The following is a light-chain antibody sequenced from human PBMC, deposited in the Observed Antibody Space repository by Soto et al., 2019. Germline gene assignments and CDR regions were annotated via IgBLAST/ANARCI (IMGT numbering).Light chain of an antibody. CDR1: KLDNKY. Sequence: SYELTQPPSVSVSPGQTARITCSGDKLDNKYVAWYRQQPGQSPLLIIFQDDRRPAGIPERFSGYNPGNTATLTISGTQVMDEADYFCQVWEASAVIFVGGTKLTVL. CDR2: QDD. CDR3: QVWEASAVI. V-gene: IGLV3-1*01. J-gene: IGLJ2*01.